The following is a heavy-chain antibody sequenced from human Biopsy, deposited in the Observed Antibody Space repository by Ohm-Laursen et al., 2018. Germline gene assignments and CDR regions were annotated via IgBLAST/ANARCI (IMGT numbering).Heavy chain of an antibody. CDR1: GATFSNYA. D-gene: IGHD3-3*01. CDR3: ARSFGVVINFEHNWFDP. CDR2: INPMFGTA. V-gene: IGHV1-69*06. J-gene: IGHJ5*02. Sequence: SVKVSCKASGATFSNYAINWLRQAPGQGLEWMGGINPMFGTAKYAQRFQGRVTITADKSASTADMELSSLRSDDTAVYYCARSFGVVINFEHNWFDPWGQGTLVTVSS.